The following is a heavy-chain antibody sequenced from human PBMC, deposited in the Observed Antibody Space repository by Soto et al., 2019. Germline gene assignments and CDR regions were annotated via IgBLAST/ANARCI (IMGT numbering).Heavy chain of an antibody. V-gene: IGHV3-23*01. J-gene: IGHJ4*02. CDR1: GLTFSNYA. CDR3: AKNQERELPRVIDF. CDR2: MSGSSSTT. Sequence: GSLRLSCATSGLTFSNYAMSWVRQAPGGGLEWVSSMSGSSSTTYYADSVRGRFTISRDRSKNTLYLQMSSLRAEDTALYYCAKNQERELPRVIDFWGQGTLVIVSS. D-gene: IGHD1-7*01.